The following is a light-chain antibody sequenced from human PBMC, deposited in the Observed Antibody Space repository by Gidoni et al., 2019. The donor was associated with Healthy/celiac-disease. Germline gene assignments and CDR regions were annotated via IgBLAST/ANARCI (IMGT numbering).Light chain of an antibody. CDR2: WAS. Sequence: DIVMTQSPDSLAVSLGERATINCKSSQSVLYSSNNKNYLALYQQKPGQPPKLLIYWASTRESGVPDRFSGSGSGTDFTLTSSSLQAEDVAVYYCQQYYXTRTFGQGTKVEIK. V-gene: IGKV4-1*01. J-gene: IGKJ1*01. CDR3: QQYYXTRT. CDR1: QSVLYSSNNKNY.